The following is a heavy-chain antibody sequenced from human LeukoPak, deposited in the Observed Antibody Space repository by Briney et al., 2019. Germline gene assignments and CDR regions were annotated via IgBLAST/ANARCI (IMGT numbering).Heavy chain of an antibody. V-gene: IGHV1-8*01. D-gene: IGHD6-19*01. CDR3: ARGPQWRGDYYYMDV. CDR2: MNPNSGNK. Sequence: ASVKVSCQASGYSFTNFDINWVRQATGQGLEWMGWMNPNSGNKGYAQKFQGRVTMTMNTSITTAYMELSSLRSEDTPVYYCARGPQWRGDYYYMDVWGRGTTVTVSS. CDR1: GYSFTNFD. J-gene: IGHJ6*03.